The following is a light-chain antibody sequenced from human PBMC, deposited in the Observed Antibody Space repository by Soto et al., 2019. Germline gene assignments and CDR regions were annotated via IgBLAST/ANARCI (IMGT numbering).Light chain of an antibody. CDR1: QSLLHSNGYNY. V-gene: IGKV2-29*03. CDR3: MQGTYWPWT. Sequence: DIVMTQSPLSLPVTPGEPASISCRSSQSLLHSNGYNYLDWYLQKPGQSQQLLIYEVSNRFSGVPDRFSGSGSGIDFTLKISRVEADDVGVYYCMQGTYWPWTFGQGTKVDIK. J-gene: IGKJ1*01. CDR2: EVS.